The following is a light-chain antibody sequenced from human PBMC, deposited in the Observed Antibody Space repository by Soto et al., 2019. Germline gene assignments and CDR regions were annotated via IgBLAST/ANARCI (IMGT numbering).Light chain of an antibody. V-gene: IGKV1-27*01. Sequence: DIQMTQSPLSLSASAGDKVTITCRASQAIRNNLAWYQQKPGKVPTLLIYAASTLQSGVPSRFSGSGSGTDFTLTISRLQPEEGATYYGQKYYSVPFTFGPGTKVEIK. CDR1: QAIRNN. J-gene: IGKJ3*01. CDR3: QKYYSVPFT. CDR2: AAS.